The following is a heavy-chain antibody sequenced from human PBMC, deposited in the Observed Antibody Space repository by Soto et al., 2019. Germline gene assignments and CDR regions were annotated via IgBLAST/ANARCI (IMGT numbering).Heavy chain of an antibody. Sequence: ASVKVSCKSSGYTFTGHYIHWVRQAPEQGPEWMGEIGPESGATRYAQKFQGRVTMTRGMSITTVYMELNNLSPDDTAVYYCGRGRSGQIVAFYRGKGPPVTVSS. V-gene: IGHV1-2*02. J-gene: IGHJ4*02. CDR1: GYTFTGHY. D-gene: IGHD5-12*01. CDR3: GRGRSGQIVAFY. CDR2: IGPESGAT.